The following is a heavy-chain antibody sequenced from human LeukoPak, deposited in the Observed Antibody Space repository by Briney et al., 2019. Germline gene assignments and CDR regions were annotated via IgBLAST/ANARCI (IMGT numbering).Heavy chain of an antibody. CDR2: ISAYNGNT. CDR3: ARREIFGSMGI. D-gene: IGHD3-3*01. CDR1: GGTFSSYA. J-gene: IGHJ4*02. V-gene: IGHV1-18*01. Sequence: ASVKVSCKASGGTFSSYAISWVRQAPGQGLEWMGWISAYNGNTNYAQKLQGRVTMTTDTSTSTAYMELRSLRSDDTAVYYCARREIFGSMGIWGQGTLVTVSS.